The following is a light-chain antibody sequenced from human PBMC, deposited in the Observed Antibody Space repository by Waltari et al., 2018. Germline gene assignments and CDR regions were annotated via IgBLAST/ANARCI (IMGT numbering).Light chain of an antibody. Sequence: EIVLTQSPVTLSLSPGDRATLSCRASQRVSSSYLAWYQQKPGRAPRLLIYGASSRATGIPDRVSDSGSGTDFTLTISRLEPEDFAVYYCLQYGTSPFTFGQGTKLEIK. J-gene: IGKJ2*01. CDR2: GAS. CDR1: QRVSSSY. V-gene: IGKV3-20*01. CDR3: LQYGTSPFT.